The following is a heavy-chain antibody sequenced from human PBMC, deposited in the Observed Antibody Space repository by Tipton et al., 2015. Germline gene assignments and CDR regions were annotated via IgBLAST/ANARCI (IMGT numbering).Heavy chain of an antibody. CDR2: INPNNGGS. D-gene: IGHD6-13*01. Sequence: QLVQSGAEVKKPGASVKVSCEASGYTFTGYYIHWVRQAPGQGLEWMGRINPNNGGSNPAQKFQGRVTMTRDTSISTAYMEVNRLRSDDTAVYYCARRGQIIAERANYFDYWGQGTLVTVSS. CDR1: GYTFTGYY. CDR3: ARRGQIIAERANYFDY. V-gene: IGHV1-2*02. J-gene: IGHJ4*02.